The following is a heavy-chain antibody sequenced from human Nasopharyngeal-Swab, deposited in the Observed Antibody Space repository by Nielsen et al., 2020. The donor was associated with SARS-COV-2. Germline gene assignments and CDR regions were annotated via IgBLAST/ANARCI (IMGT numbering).Heavy chain of an antibody. D-gene: IGHD5-18*01. Sequence: GESLKISCAASGFTFSSYRMNWVRQAPGKGLEWVSYISSSSSTIYYADSVKSRFTISRDNAKNSLYLQMNSLRDEDTAVYYCARERVDTAMVKYFDYWGQGTLVTVSS. CDR2: ISSSSSTI. CDR3: ARERVDTAMVKYFDY. CDR1: GFTFSSYR. V-gene: IGHV3-48*02. J-gene: IGHJ4*02.